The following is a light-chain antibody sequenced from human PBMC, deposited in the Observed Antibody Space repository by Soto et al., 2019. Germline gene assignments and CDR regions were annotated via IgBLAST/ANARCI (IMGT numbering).Light chain of an antibody. J-gene: IGLJ1*01. CDR2: GTI. V-gene: IGLV1-40*01. CDR1: SSNIGTNFD. Sequence: QSVLTQPPSVSGAPGQRVTISCTGSSSNIGTNFDVHWYRQLPGTAPQLLIYGTINRPSGVPDRFSGSKSGTSASLAITGLQAEDEADYYCQSYDSSLWAYVFGTGTKVTVL. CDR3: QSYDSSLWAYV.